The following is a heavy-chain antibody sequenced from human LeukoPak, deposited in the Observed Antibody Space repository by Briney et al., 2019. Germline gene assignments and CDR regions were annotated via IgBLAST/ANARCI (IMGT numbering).Heavy chain of an antibody. D-gene: IGHD2-2*01. CDR2: INHSGST. J-gene: IGHJ6*03. CDR3: ARGNPSSTSWKNYYYYMDV. V-gene: IGHV4-34*01. CDR1: GGSFSGYY. Sequence: PSETLSLTCAVYGGSFSGYYWSWLRQPPGKGLEWIGEINHSGSTNYNPSLKSRVTISVDTSKNQFSLKLSSVTAADTAVYYCARGNPSSTSWKNYYYYMDVWGKGTTVTVSS.